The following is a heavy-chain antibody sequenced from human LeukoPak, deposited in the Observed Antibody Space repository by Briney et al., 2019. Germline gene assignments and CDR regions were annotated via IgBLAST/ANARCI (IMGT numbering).Heavy chain of an antibody. CDR3: ARDRHIVVVTEGYMDV. V-gene: IGHV3-11*04. CDR2: ISSSGSTI. D-gene: IGHD2-21*02. CDR1: GFTFSDYY. Sequence: PGGSLRLSCAASGFTFSDYYMSWIRQAPGKGLEWVSYISSSGSTIYYADSVKGRFTISRDNAKNSLYLQMNSLRAEDTAVYYCARDRHIVVVTEGYMDVWGKGTTVTVSS. J-gene: IGHJ6*03.